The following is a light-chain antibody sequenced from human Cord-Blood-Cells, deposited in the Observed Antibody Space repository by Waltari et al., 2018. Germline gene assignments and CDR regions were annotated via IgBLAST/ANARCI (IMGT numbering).Light chain of an antibody. CDR2: RNN. V-gene: IGLV1-47*01. CDR3: AAWDDSLSGRV. CDR1: SSNIGSTY. J-gene: IGLJ3*02. Sequence: SVLTQPPSASGTPGPRVTISSSGISSNIGSTYVSWYQQLPGTAPKLLIYRNNQRPSGVPDRFSGSKSGTSASLAISGLRSEDEADYYCAAWDDSLSGRVFGGGTKLTVL.